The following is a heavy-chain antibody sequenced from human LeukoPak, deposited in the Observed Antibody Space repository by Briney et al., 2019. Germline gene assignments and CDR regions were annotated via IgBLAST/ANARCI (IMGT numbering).Heavy chain of an antibody. CDR2: ISAYNGNT. V-gene: IGHV1-18*01. Sequence: GASVKVSCKASGYTFTSYGISWVRQAPGQGLEWMGWISAYNGNTNYAQKLQGRVTMTTDTSTSTVYMELRSLRSDDTAVYYCARVQLTGYFGLDYWGQGTLVTVSS. D-gene: IGHD3-9*01. J-gene: IGHJ4*02. CDR1: GYTFTSYG. CDR3: ARVQLTGYFGLDY.